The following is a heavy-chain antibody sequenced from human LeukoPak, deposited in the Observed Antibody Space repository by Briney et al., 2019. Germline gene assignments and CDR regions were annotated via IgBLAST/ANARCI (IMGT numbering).Heavy chain of an antibody. V-gene: IGHV3-9*01. CDR3: AKDNSYYYDSGDPTKVNYFDY. Sequence: GRSLRLSCAASGFTFDDYAMHWVRQAPGKGLEWVSGISWNSGSIGYADSVKGRFTISRDNAKNSLYLQMNSLRAEDTALYYCAKDNSYYYDSGDPTKVNYFDYWGQGTLVTVSS. J-gene: IGHJ4*02. D-gene: IGHD3-22*01. CDR1: GFTFDDYA. CDR2: ISWNSGSI.